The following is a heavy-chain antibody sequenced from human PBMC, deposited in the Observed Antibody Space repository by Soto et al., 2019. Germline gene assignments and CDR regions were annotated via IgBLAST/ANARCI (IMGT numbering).Heavy chain of an antibody. Sequence: QVHLQESGPGLVKPSETLSLTCVVSGGSINSHYWSWIRQPPGKGMEWIGYFHYTGSTKYNAPLNSRVTLSRDPSKSHFSRRVSAGTPAYSDVYEWVRSGRGGYWGQGTLVTISS. J-gene: IGHJ4*02. CDR2: FHYTGST. CDR3: VRSGRGGY. CDR1: GGSINSHY. V-gene: IGHV4-59*11. D-gene: IGHD1-26*01.